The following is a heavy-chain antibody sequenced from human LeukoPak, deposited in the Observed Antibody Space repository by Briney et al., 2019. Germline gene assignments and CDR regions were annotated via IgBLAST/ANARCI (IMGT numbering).Heavy chain of an antibody. CDR3: ARDYCSSTSCYRGYGMDV. V-gene: IGHV3-53*01. CDR1: GFTVSSSY. J-gene: IGHJ6*02. D-gene: IGHD2-2*02. CDR2: IYSGGST. Sequence: GGSLRLSCAASGFTVSSSYMSWVRQAPGKGLEWVSVIYSGGSTYYADSVKGRFTISRDNSKNTLYLQMNSLGAEDTAVYYCARDYCSSTSCYRGYGMDVWGQGTTVTVCS.